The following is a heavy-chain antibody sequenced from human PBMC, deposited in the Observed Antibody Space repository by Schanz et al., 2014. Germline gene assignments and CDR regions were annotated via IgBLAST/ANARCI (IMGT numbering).Heavy chain of an antibody. CDR2: ISSSGSTI. V-gene: IGHV3-11*01. CDR3: ARENLNWEAFDI. J-gene: IGHJ3*02. D-gene: IGHD7-27*01. CDR1: GFTFSNYY. Sequence: QVQLVESGGGLVKPGGSLRLSCAASGFTFSNYYMSWSRQAPGKGLEWVSYISSSGSTIYYADSVKGRFTISRDNAKNLVFLQMNSLRVEDTAVYYCARENLNWEAFDIWGQGTVVTVSS.